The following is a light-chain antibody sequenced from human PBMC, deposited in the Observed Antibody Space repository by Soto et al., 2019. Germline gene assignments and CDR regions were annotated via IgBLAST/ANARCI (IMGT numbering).Light chain of an antibody. V-gene: IGLV2-14*01. CDR1: SSDVGGHNA. CDR3: SSFTSSITDV. CDR2: DVT. Sequence: QSVLTQPASVSGSPGQSITISCTGTSSDVGGHNAVSWYRQDPGKAPKLVIYDVTNRPSGVSNRFSGSKSGNTASLTISGLQTEDEADYYCSSFTSSITDVFGTGTKVTVL. J-gene: IGLJ1*01.